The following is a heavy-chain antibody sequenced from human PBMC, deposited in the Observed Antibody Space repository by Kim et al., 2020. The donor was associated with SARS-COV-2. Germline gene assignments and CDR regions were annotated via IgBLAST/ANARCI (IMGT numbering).Heavy chain of an antibody. CDR3: ARERVPFHYGDGDYFDY. Sequence: SETLSLTCTVSGGSISSSSYYWGWIRQPPGKGLEWIGSIYYSGSTYYNPSLKSRVTISVDTSKNQFSLKLSSVTAADTAVYYCARERVPFHYGDGDYFDYWGQGTLVTVSS. CDR1: GGSISSSSYY. CDR2: IYYSGST. J-gene: IGHJ4*02. V-gene: IGHV4-39*07. D-gene: IGHD4-17*01.